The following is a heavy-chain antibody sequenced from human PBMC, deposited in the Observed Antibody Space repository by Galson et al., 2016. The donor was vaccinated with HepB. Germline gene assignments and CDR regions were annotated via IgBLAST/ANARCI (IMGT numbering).Heavy chain of an antibody. J-gene: IGHJ4*02. CDR2: ISYDGSNK. Sequence: SLRLSCAASGFTFSRSDMHWVRQAPGKGLEWVADISYDGSNKNYADSVKGRFTISRDNSKNTLYLQMNSLRAEDTAIYYCANNSGDVAGYDYWGQGSLVTVSS. CDR1: GFTFSRSD. CDR3: ANNSGDVAGYDY. V-gene: IGHV3-30*18. D-gene: IGHD5-12*01.